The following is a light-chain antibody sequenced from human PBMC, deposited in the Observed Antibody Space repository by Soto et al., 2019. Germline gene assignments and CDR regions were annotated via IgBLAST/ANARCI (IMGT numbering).Light chain of an antibody. CDR2: DVS. CDR3: SSYTSSSTPAVV. V-gene: IGLV2-14*01. Sequence: QSALTQPASVSGSPGQSITISCTGTSSDVGGYNYVSWYQQHPGKAPKLMIYDVSNRPSGVSNRFSGSKSGNTASLTISGLQPEDEADYYCSSYTSSSTPAVVFGGGTKLTVL. CDR1: SSDVGGYNY. J-gene: IGLJ2*01.